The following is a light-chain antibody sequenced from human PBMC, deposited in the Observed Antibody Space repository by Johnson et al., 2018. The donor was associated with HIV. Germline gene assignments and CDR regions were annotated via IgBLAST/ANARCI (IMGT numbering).Light chain of an antibody. CDR3: GTWDSRLRNV. J-gene: IGLJ1*01. CDR1: SSNIGNNY. CDR2: ENN. V-gene: IGLV1-51*02. Sequence: SVLTQPPSVSAAPGQKVTIPCSGSSSNIGNNYVSWYQQLPGTAPKLLIYENNKRPSGIPDRFSGSKSGTSATLGITGLQTGDEADYYCGTWDSRLRNVFGTGTKVTVL.